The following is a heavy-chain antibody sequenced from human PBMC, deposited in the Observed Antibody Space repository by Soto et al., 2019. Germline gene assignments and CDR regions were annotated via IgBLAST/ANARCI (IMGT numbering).Heavy chain of an antibody. D-gene: IGHD1-26*01. CDR1: GFTFSSYG. CDR2: ISYDGSNK. J-gene: IGHJ4*02. V-gene: IGHV3-30*18. CDR3: AKVDYSGSDFDY. Sequence: QVQLVESGGGVVQPGRSLRLSCAASGFTFSSYGMHWVRQAPGKGLEGVAVISYDGSNKYDADSVKGRFTSSRDNSKNTLYLQMNSLRAEDTAVYYCAKVDYSGSDFDYGGQGPLVTVSS.